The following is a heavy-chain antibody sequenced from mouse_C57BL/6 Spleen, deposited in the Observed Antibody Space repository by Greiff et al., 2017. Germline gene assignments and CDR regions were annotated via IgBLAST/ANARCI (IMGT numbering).Heavy chain of an antibody. J-gene: IGHJ4*01. D-gene: IGHD2-3*01. CDR1: GFTFTSYW. CDR2: IYPGNSAT. CDR3: TNDGYTFYYAMDY. V-gene: IGHV1-5*01. Sequence: VQLQQSGTVLARPGASVKMSCKTSGFTFTSYWMHWVNQRPGQGLEWIGAIYPGNSATSYNQKFKGKAKLTAVTSASTSYMELSSLTNEDSAVDYCTNDGYTFYYAMDYWGQGTSVTVSS.